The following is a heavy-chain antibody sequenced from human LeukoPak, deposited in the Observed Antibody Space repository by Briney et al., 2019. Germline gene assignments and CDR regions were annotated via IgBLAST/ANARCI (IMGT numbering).Heavy chain of an antibody. CDR1: GFTFSSYW. V-gene: IGHV3-30*03. CDR3: ARETSGYYTYFDY. Sequence: GGSLRLSCAASGFTFSSYWMHWVRQAPGKGLEWVAVISYDGSNKYYADSVKGRFTISRDNSKNTLYLQMNSLRAEDTAVYYCARETSGYYTYFDYWGQGTLVTVSS. J-gene: IGHJ4*02. D-gene: IGHD3-3*01. CDR2: ISYDGSNK.